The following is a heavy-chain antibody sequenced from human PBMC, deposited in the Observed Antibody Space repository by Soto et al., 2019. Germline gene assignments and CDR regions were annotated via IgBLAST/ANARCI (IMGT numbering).Heavy chain of an antibody. Sequence: QVQLVQSGAEVKKPGASVKVSCQACGYTFSIYAIHWVRQAPGQRLEWMGWIMAGSGNTKYSQKFPGGVTITRDPSARTAYMELTSLKSEDTAVYYCARGGIGNSLYYYMDVWGKGTTVTVSS. CDR1: GYTFSIYA. J-gene: IGHJ6*03. V-gene: IGHV1-3*01. CDR3: ARGGIGNSLYYYMDV. CDR2: IMAGSGNT. D-gene: IGHD2-15*01.